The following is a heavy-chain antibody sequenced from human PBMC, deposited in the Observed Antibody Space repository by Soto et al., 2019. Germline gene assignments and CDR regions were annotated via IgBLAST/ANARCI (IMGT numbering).Heavy chain of an antibody. D-gene: IGHD3-9*01. Sequence: EVQLVESGGGLVKPGGSLRLSCAASGFTFSSYSMNWVRQAPGKGLEWVSSISSSSSYIYYADSVKGRFTISRDNAKNSLYLQMNSLRGEDTAVYYCARASWPSGLVYYYMDVWDKGTTVTVSS. CDR2: ISSSSSYI. J-gene: IGHJ6*03. CDR1: GFTFSSYS. V-gene: IGHV3-21*01. CDR3: ARASWPSGLVYYYMDV.